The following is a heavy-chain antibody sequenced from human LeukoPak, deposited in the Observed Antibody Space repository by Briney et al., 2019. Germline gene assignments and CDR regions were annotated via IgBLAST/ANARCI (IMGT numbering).Heavy chain of an antibody. V-gene: IGHV1-69*13. Sequence: SVKVSCKASGGTFSSYAISWVRQAPGQGLEWMGGIIPIFGTANYAQKFQGRVTITADESTSTAYMELSSLRSEDTAVYYCARELPYNWNSRRFDPWGQGTLVTVSS. D-gene: IGHD1-7*01. CDR3: ARELPYNWNSRRFDP. CDR1: GGTFSSYA. CDR2: IIPIFGTA. J-gene: IGHJ5*02.